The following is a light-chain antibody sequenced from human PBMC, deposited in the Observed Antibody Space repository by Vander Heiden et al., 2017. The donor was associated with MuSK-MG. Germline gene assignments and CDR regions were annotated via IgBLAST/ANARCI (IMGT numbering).Light chain of an antibody. CDR3: QQRSNWPALT. Sequence: IVLIRSPATLYLSPGERATLSCRASQSISRYLGWYQHKVGQAPRLLIYDASNRATGVPARFSGSGSGTDFTLTISSLEPDDFAVYYCQQRSNWPALTFGGGTRVEIK. CDR1: QSISRY. J-gene: IGKJ4*01. CDR2: DAS. V-gene: IGKV3-11*01.